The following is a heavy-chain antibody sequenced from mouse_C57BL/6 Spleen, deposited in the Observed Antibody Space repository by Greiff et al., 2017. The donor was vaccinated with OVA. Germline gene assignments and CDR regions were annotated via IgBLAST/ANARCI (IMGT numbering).Heavy chain of an antibody. V-gene: IGHV1-7*01. D-gene: IGHD3-2*02. CDR2: INPSSGYT. CDR3: ARDSSGFYFDY. Sequence: VHLVESGAELAKPGASVKLSCKASGYTFTSYWMHWVKQRPGQGLEWIGYINPSSGYTKYNQKFKDKATLTADKSSSPAYMQLSSLTYEDSAVYYCARDSSGFYFDYWGQGTTLTVSS. J-gene: IGHJ2*01. CDR1: GYTFTSYW.